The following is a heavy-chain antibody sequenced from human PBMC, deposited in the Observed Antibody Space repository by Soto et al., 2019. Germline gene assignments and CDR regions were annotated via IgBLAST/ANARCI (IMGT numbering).Heavy chain of an antibody. CDR2: ISGSGGTT. D-gene: IGHD2-2*01. J-gene: IGHJ6*03. Sequence: HPGGSLRLSCAASGLTFSNFGMYAMSWVRQAPGKGLEWVSGISGSGGTTYYADSVKGRFPISRDNSKRTLDLQMNSLRAEDTAVYYCALRYCSRTSCPPLNKFFYMDVWGKGTTVTVSS. V-gene: IGHV3-23*01. CDR3: ALRYCSRTSCPPLNKFFYMDV. CDR1: GLTFSNFGMYA.